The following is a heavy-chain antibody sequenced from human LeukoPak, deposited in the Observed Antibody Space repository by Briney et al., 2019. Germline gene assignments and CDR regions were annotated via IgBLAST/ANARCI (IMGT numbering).Heavy chain of an antibody. V-gene: IGHV3-20*04. D-gene: IGHD3-22*01. CDR3: ARDLYRVVVVPHYFDY. Sequence: GGSLRLSCAASGFTFDDYGMSWVRQAPGKGLEWVSGINWNGGSTGYADSVKGRFTISRDNAKNSLYLQMNSLRAEDTAVYYCARDLYRVVVVPHYFDYWGQGTLVTVSS. CDR2: INWNGGST. J-gene: IGHJ4*02. CDR1: GFTFDDYG.